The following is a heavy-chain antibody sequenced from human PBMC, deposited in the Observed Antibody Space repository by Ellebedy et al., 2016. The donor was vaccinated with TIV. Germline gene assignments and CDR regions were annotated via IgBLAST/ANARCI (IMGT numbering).Heavy chain of an antibody. J-gene: IGHJ5*02. V-gene: IGHV1-18*01. CDR3: ARGYLAADAKGVSYFDP. CDR2: IIAYNGDT. CDR1: GYSFSTYG. Sequence: ASVKVSCKASGYSFSTYGITWVRQAPGQGLEWMGWIIAYNGDTNYAQKFQGRVTMTTVTSTGTAYMELRGLRSDDTAVYYCARGYLAADAKGVSYFDPWGQGTLVTVSS. D-gene: IGHD6-13*01.